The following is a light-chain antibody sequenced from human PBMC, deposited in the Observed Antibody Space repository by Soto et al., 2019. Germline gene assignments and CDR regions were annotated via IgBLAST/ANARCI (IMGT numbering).Light chain of an antibody. CDR3: QERSHWPRA. Sequence: EIVLTQSPATLSLSPGERATLSCRASESVDSYLGWYQQKPGQAPRLLISEASNRAAGIPARFSGSGSGTEFTLTIDSLEPEDFAVYYCQERSHWPRAFGQGTKLEIK. CDR2: EAS. J-gene: IGKJ2*01. V-gene: IGKV3-11*01. CDR1: ESVDSY.